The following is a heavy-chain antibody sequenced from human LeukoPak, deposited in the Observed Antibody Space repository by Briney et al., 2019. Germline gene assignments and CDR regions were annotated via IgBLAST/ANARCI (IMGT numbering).Heavy chain of an antibody. J-gene: IGHJ4*02. CDR3: ATQFGEKFDC. Sequence: ASETLSPTCTFSGGSISSYYWSWIRQPPGKGLEWIGYIYYSGSTNYNPSLKSRVTISVDTSKNQFSLKLRSVTAADTAVYYCATQFGEKFDCWGQGVLVSVSS. V-gene: IGHV4-59*01. CDR2: IYYSGST. CDR1: GGSISSYY. D-gene: IGHD3-10*01.